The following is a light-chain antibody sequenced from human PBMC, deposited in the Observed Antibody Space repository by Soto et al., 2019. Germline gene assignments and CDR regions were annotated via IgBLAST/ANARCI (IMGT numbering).Light chain of an antibody. CDR1: QSISNS. CDR3: QQYNNWPPRT. J-gene: IGKJ2*01. Sequence: EIVMTQSPASLSVSPGETATLSCRASQSISNSLAWYQQKPGQAPSHLIYGASTRATGIPARFSGSGSGTEFTLTISSLQSEDSALYYCQQYNNWPPRTFGQGTKVDIK. CDR2: GAS. V-gene: IGKV3-15*01.